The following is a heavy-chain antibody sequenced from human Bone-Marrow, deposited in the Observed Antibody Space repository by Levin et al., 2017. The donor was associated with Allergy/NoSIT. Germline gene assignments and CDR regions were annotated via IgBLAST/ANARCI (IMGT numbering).Heavy chain of an antibody. V-gene: IGHV3-23*01. CDR3: AKDRDHGDDGSVGIFDS. CDR2: VSSGGETT. Sequence: QAGGSLRLSCAASGFRFNKYVMSWVRQAPGKGLQWVSAVSSGGETTYYADSVKGRLTISRDNAANTLYLEMNSLRAEDTAIYYCAKDRDHGDDGSVGIFDSWGQGMLVTVSS. D-gene: IGHD4/OR15-4a*01. CDR1: GFRFNKYV. J-gene: IGHJ4*02.